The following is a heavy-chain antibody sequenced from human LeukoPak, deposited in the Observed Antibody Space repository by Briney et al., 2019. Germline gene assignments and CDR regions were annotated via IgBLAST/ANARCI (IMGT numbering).Heavy chain of an antibody. CDR1: GASVSSSY. CDR3: ARGWDYYDTSGYRTSFNY. CDR2: IYYSRST. D-gene: IGHD3-22*01. J-gene: IGHJ4*02. Sequence: PSETLSLTCTVSGASVSSSYWSWIRQPPGKGLEWIGYIYYSRSTNYNPSLKSRVTISVDTSKNQFSLKLSSVTAADTAVYYCARGWDYYDTSGYRTSFNYWGQGTLVTVSS. V-gene: IGHV4-59*02.